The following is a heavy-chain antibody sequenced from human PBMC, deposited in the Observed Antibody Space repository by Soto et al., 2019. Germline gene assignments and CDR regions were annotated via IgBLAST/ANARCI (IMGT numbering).Heavy chain of an antibody. CDR1: GGSFIGYY. CDR3: ARGAIRFLEWYWFDP. Sequence: SETLSLTCAVYGGSFIGYYWSWIRQPPGKGLEWIGEINHSGSTNYNPSLKSRVTISVDTSKNQFSLKLSSVTAADTAVYYCARGAIRFLEWYWFDPWGQGTLVTVSS. D-gene: IGHD3-3*01. CDR2: INHSGST. V-gene: IGHV4-34*01. J-gene: IGHJ5*02.